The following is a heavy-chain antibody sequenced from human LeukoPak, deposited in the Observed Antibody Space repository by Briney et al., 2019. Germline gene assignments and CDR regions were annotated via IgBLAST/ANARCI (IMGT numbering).Heavy chain of an antibody. CDR3: ARRRDSGSLQHFDY. V-gene: IGHV3-11*01. Sequence: GGSLRLSCAASGFTFSDYYMSWIRQAPGKGLEWVSYISSSGTTIYYADSVKGRFTISRDNAKNSLYLQMNSLRAEDTAVYYCARRRDSGSLQHFDYWGQGTLVTVSS. CDR2: ISSSGTTI. CDR1: GFTFSDYY. J-gene: IGHJ4*02. D-gene: IGHD1-26*01.